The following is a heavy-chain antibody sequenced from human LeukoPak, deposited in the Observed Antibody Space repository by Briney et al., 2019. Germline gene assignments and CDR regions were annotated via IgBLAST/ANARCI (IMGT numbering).Heavy chain of an antibody. V-gene: IGHV1-18*01. CDR3: ARDFAWGSGGAPIDDNWLDP. CDR2: ISGHSGNT. J-gene: IGHJ5*02. CDR1: GYTFTSYG. D-gene: IGHD7-27*01. Sequence: ASVKVSCKASGYTFTSYGITWVRQAPGHGLEWMGWISGHSGNTNYAQKSQDRATMTTDTSTSTAYMELRSLRFDDTAVYYCARDFAWGSGGAPIDDNWLDPWGQGILVTVSS.